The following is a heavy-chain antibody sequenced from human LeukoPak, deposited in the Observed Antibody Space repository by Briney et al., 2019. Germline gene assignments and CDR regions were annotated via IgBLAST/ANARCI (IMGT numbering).Heavy chain of an antibody. J-gene: IGHJ4*02. CDR3: ADFGSGSYCFDY. CDR2: ISGSGGNT. V-gene: IGHV3-23*01. CDR1: GFTFSSYA. D-gene: IGHD3-10*01. Sequence: PGGSLRLSCAASGFTFSSYAMSWVRQAPGKGLEWVSTISGSGGNTYYADSVKGRFTISRDNSKNTLYLQMDSLRAEDTAIYYCADFGSGSYCFDYWGQGTLVTVSS.